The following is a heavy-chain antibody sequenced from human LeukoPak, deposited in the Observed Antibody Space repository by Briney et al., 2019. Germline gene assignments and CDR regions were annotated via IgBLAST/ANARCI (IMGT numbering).Heavy chain of an antibody. D-gene: IGHD3-10*01. Sequence: ASETLSLTCTVSGGSISSSSYYWGWIRQPPGKGLEWIGSIYYSGSTYYNPSLKSRVTISVDTSKNQFSLKLSSVTAADTAVYYCARVRLWFGELTYYMDVWGKGTTVTVSS. V-gene: IGHV4-39*01. CDR2: IYYSGST. J-gene: IGHJ6*03. CDR1: GGSISSSSYY. CDR3: ARVRLWFGELTYYMDV.